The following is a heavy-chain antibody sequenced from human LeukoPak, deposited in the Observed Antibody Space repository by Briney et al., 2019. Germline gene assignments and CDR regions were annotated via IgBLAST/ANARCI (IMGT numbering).Heavy chain of an antibody. V-gene: IGHV4-34*01. CDR2: INRSGST. D-gene: IGHD3-10*01. CDR1: GGSFSGYY. J-gene: IGHJ6*03. CDR3: GRGLVLLWFGEPRTDMDV. Sequence: KPSETLSLTCAVYGGSFSGYYWSWIRQPPGKGLEWIGEINRSGSTNYNPSLKSRVTISVDTSKNQFSLKLSSVTAADTAVYYCGRGLVLLWFGEPRTDMDVWGKGTTVTVSS.